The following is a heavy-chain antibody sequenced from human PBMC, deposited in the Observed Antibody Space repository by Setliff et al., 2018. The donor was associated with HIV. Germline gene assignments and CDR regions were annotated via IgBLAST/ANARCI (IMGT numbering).Heavy chain of an antibody. CDR3: ARFDDNGYWVDL. D-gene: IGHD3-22*01. V-gene: IGHV4-38-2*01. CDR1: GYSISSGYY. CDR2: LFYGGST. J-gene: IGHJ4*02. Sequence: PSETLSLTCAVSGYSISSGYYWGWIRQPPGKGLEWIGSLFYGGSTHYTPSLKSRVSISVDTSKNQFSLRLSSVTAADTAVYYCARFDDNGYWVDLRGQGTLVTVS.